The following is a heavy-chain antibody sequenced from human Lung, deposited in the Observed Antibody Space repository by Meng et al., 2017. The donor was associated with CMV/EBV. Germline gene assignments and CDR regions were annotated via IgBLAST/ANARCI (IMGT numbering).Heavy chain of an antibody. CDR2: INSYGGGT. CDR3: ARDGSLNGPNYYYYNGVDV. CDR1: EHSFIDYD. Sequence: ASVKVSCKASEHSFIDYDIHWVRRAPGQGLEWMGRINSYGGGTNYAQQFRGRVTMTRDTSTDTAYMELSRLTSDDTAVYYCARDGSLNGPNYYYYNGVDVWGLGNTV. V-gene: IGHV1-2*06. J-gene: IGHJ6*01. D-gene: IGHD2-2*03.